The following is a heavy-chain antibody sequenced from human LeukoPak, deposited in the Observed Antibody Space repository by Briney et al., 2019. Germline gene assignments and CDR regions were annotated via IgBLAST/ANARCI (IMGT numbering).Heavy chain of an antibody. CDR3: ARQGYSSSWYSGGGEGFWFDP. Sequence: GESLKISCKGSGYSFTSYWIGWVRQMPGKGLEWMGIIYPGDFDTRYSPSFQGQVTISADKSISTAYLQWSSLKASDTAMYYCARQGYSSSWYSGGGEGFWFDPWGQGTLVTVSS. CDR1: GYSFTSYW. D-gene: IGHD6-13*01. J-gene: IGHJ5*02. V-gene: IGHV5-51*01. CDR2: IYPGDFDT.